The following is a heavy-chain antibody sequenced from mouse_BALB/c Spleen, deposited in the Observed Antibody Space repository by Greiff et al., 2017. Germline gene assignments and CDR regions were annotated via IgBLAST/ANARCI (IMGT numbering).Heavy chain of an antibody. CDR1: GFTFSSFG. V-gene: IGHV5-17*02. J-gene: IGHJ4*01. CDR2: ISSGSSTI. CDR3: ARPSANAMDY. Sequence: EVKLMESGGGLVQPGGSRKLSCAASGFTFSSFGMHWVRQAPEKGLEWVAYISSGSSTIYYADTVKGRFTISRDNPKNTLFLQMTSLRSEDTAMYYCARPSANAMDYWGQGTSVTVSS.